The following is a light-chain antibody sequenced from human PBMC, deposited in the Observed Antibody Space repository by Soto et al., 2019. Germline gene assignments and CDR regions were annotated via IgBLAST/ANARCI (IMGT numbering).Light chain of an antibody. CDR1: SSDIGGFYY. CDR3: SSYTSNNTRV. V-gene: IGLV2-14*01. J-gene: IGLJ7*01. CDR2: EVS. Sequence: QSALTQPASVSGSPGQSITISCTGTSSDIGGFYYVSWYQHHPGKGPKLMIYEVSYRPSGISDRFSGSKSGNTASLTISGLQPEDDADYYCSSYTSNNTRVFGTGTQLTVL.